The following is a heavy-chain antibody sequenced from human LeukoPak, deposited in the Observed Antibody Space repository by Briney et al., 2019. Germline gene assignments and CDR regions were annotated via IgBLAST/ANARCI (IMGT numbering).Heavy chain of an antibody. CDR2: INPNSGGT. J-gene: IGHJ6*02. CDR3: ARGEEPPLYYYYGMDV. V-gene: IGHV1-2*02. Sequence: ASVKVSCKASGYTFTGYYMHWVRQAPGQGLEWMGWINPNSGGTNYAQKFQGRVTMTRDTSTSTVYMELSSLRSEDTAVYYCARGEEPPLYYYYGMDVWGQGTTVTVSS. CDR1: GYTFTGYY. D-gene: IGHD1-26*01.